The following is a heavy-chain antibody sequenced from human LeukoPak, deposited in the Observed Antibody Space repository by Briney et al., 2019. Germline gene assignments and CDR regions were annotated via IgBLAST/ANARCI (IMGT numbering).Heavy chain of an antibody. CDR2: IQQSTRS. CDR3: ARGYSRVLIDY. D-gene: IGHD4-11*01. V-gene: IGHV4-34*01. CDR1: GVSLNNYY. Sequence: SETLSLTCAVSGVSLNNYYWSWICQPPGKGLEWIGEIQQSTRSNYNPSLKSRVTISADTSKNHLFLKLTSVTAADTAVYYCARGYSRVLIDYWGQGTLVTVSS. J-gene: IGHJ4*02.